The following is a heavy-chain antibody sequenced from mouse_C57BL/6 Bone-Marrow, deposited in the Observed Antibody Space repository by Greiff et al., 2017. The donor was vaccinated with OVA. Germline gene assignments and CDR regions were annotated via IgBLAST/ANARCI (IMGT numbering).Heavy chain of an antibody. D-gene: IGHD1-1*01. Sequence: QVQLQQSGAELARPGASVKLSCKASGYTFTSYGISWVKQRTGQGLEWIGEIYPRSGNTYYNEKFKGKATLTVDKPSSTAYMQLSSLTSEDSAVYYCARGTTVVATDYWGQGTTLTVSS. CDR2: IYPRSGNT. CDR3: ARGTTVVATDY. J-gene: IGHJ2*01. CDR1: GYTFTSYG. V-gene: IGHV1-81*01.